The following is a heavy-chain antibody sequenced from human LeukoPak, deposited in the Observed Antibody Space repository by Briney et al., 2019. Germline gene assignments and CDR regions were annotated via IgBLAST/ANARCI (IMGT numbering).Heavy chain of an antibody. CDR3: AKDGIVLVVYARPFDY. V-gene: IGHV3-23*01. CDR1: GFTFSSYA. D-gene: IGHD2-8*02. Sequence: GGSLRLSCAASGFTFSSYAMSWVRQAPGKGLEWVSAISGSGGSTYYADSVKGRFTISRDNSKNTLYPQMNSLRAEDTAVYYCAKDGIVLVVYARPFDYWGQGTLVTVSS. CDR2: ISGSGGST. J-gene: IGHJ4*02.